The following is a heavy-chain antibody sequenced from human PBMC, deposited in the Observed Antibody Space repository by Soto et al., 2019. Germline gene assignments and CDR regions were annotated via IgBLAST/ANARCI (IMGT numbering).Heavy chain of an antibody. V-gene: IGHV4-59*01. CDR3: ARTPFRLAVGTVLCYFDD. J-gene: IGHJ4*02. CDR1: GASITTSY. CDR2: IVHRGTT. D-gene: IGHD4-17*01. Sequence: QVQLQESGPGLVKPSATLTLTCTVSGASITTSYWSWIRQPPGKGLEWIGYIVHRGTTNYNPSLESRVSMSVDTSKNQFSLTMTSVTAADTAVYYCARTPFRLAVGTVLCYFDDWGQGTLVTVSS.